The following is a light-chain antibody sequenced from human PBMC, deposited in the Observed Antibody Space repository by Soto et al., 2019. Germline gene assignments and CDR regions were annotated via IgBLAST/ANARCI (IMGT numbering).Light chain of an antibody. J-gene: IGKJ1*01. CDR2: GAS. CDR3: QQYGSSPTWT. Sequence: EIVLTQSPGTLSLSPGERATLSCRASQSVSSSYLAWYQQKPGQAPRLLIYGASSRATGIPDRFSGSGFGTDFTLTISRLEPEDFAVYYWQQYGSSPTWTFGQGTKVELK. V-gene: IGKV3-20*01. CDR1: QSVSSSY.